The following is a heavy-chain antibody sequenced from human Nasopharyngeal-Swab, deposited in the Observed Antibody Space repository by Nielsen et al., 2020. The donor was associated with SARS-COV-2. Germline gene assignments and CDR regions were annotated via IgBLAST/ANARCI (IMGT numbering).Heavy chain of an antibody. J-gene: IGHJ5*02. CDR3: AREIHSSGRAGVFNS. CDR1: GFTFSSSP. D-gene: IGHD3-22*01. Sequence: GGSLRLSCAASGFTFSSSPMHWVRQAPGKGSEWVAVISPDGSGQAYGDSVKGRFTISRDNSRNPLSLQMDSLRVDDTALYYCAREIHSSGRAGVFNSWGQGTLVTVSS. V-gene: IGHV3-30*04. CDR2: ISPDGSGQ.